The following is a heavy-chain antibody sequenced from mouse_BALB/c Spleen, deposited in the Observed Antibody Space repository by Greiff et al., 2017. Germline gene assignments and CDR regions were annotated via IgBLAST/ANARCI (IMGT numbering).Heavy chain of an antibody. V-gene: IGHV1-7*01. CDR2: INPSTGYT. CDR1: GYTFTSYW. D-gene: IGHD2-14*01. Sequence: QVQLQQSGAELAKPGASVKMSCKASGYTFTSYWMHWVKQRPGQGLEWIGYINPSTGYTEYNQKFKDKATLTADKSSSTAYMQLSSLTSEDSAVYYCARSITYYRYDGFAYWGQGTLVTVSA. CDR3: ARSITYYRYDGFAY. J-gene: IGHJ3*01.